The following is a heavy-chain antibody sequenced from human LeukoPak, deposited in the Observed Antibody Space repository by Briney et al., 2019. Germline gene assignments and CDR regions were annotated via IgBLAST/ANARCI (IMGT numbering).Heavy chain of an antibody. J-gene: IGHJ4*02. V-gene: IGHV1-2*02. CDR3: ARDWGYYDSSGYYSHDY. D-gene: IGHD3-22*01. CDR2: INPNSGGT. CDR1: GYTFAGYY. Sequence: ASVKVSCKASGYTFAGYYMHWARQAPGQGLEWMGWINPNSGGTSYAQKFQGRVTMTRDTSISTAYMELSRLRSDDAAVYYCARDWGYYDSSGYYSHDYWGQGTLVTVSS.